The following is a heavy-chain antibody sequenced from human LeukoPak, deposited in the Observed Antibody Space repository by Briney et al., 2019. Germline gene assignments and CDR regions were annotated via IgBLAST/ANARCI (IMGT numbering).Heavy chain of an antibody. Sequence: GGSLRLSCAASGFTFSSYSMNWVRQAPGKGLEWVSSISSSSSYIYYADSVKGRFTISRDNAKNSLYLQMNSLRAEDTAVYYCASLDCSGGSCYRPYYYYMDVWGKGTTVTVSS. D-gene: IGHD2-15*01. J-gene: IGHJ6*03. CDR2: ISSSSSYI. CDR1: GFTFSSYS. V-gene: IGHV3-21*01. CDR3: ASLDCSGGSCYRPYYYYMDV.